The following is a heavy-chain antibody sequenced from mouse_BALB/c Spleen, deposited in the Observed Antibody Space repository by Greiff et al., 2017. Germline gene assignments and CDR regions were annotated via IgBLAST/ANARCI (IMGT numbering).Heavy chain of an antibody. V-gene: IGHV1-9*01. CDR2: ILPGSGST. CDR3: ARRYGNYWYFDV. J-gene: IGHJ1*01. CDR1: GYTFSSYW. D-gene: IGHD2-1*01. Sequence: QVHVKQSGAELMKPGASVKISCKATGYTFSSYWIEWVKQRPGHGLEWIGEILPGSGSTNYNEKFKGKATFTADTSSNTAYMQLSSLTSEDSAVYYCARRYGNYWYFDVWGAGTTVTVSS.